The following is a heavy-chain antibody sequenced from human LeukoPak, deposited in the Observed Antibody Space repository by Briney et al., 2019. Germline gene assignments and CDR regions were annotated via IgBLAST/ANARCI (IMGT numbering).Heavy chain of an antibody. V-gene: IGHV3-23*01. Sequence: GGSLKLSCAASDFTFSTYGMSWVRQAPGKGLEWVSGIDYSGGSTYYADSVKGRFTISRDNSKNTLYLQMNSLRAEDTAVYYCARGDYDAFDIWGQGTVVTVSS. CDR3: ARGDYDAFDI. D-gene: IGHD4-11*01. CDR1: DFTFSTYG. J-gene: IGHJ3*02. CDR2: IDYSGGST.